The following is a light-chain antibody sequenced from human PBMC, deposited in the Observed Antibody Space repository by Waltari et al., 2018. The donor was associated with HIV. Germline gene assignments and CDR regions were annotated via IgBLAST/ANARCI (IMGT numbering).Light chain of an antibody. CDR1: SSNIGRNY. CDR2: TNN. CDR3: AAWNDRLSGYV. J-gene: IGLJ1*01. V-gene: IGLV1-47*01. Sequence: QSVLTQPPSASGTPGQWVTISCSGRSSNIGRNYVYWYQQLPGTAPQLLIYTNNQRPSGVPDRFSGSKSGTSASLAISGLRSEDEADYYCAAWNDRLSGYVFGTGTKVTV.